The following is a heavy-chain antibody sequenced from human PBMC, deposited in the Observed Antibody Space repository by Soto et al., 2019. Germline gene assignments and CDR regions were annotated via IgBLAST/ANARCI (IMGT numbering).Heavy chain of an antibody. V-gene: IGHV3-30*18. J-gene: IGHJ4*02. CDR2: ISYDGSNK. D-gene: IGHD1-26*01. Sequence: QVQLVESGGGVVQPGRSLRLSCAASGFTFSSYGMHWVRQAPGKGLEWVAVISYDGSNKYYADSVKGRFTISRDNSKNTLDLQMNRMREEDTAVYYCAKLPEDSGSYKGQFDYWGQGTLVTVSS. CDR1: GFTFSSYG. CDR3: AKLPEDSGSYKGQFDY.